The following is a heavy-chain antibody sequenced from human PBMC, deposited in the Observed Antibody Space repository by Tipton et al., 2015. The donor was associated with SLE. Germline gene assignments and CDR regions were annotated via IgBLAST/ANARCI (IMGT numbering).Heavy chain of an antibody. J-gene: IGHJ4*02. CDR2: IRGKPKNYAT. Sequence: SLRLSCAASGFTFSDFGIHWVRQASGKGLEWVGRIRGKPKNYATDYAASVAGRFTFSRDDSKNTAYLQLDSLNIDDTAVYYCAILLGAPIWGRGTLVTVSS. V-gene: IGHV3-73*01. CDR3: AILLGAPI. D-gene: IGHD1-26*01. CDR1: GFTFSDFG.